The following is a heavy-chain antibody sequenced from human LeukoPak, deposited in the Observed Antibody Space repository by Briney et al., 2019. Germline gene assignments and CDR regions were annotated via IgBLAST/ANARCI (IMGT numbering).Heavy chain of an antibody. J-gene: IGHJ4*02. D-gene: IGHD4-17*01. CDR2: ISGYNGNT. V-gene: IGHV1-18*01. CDR1: GYSFTSYG. Sequence: GASVKVSCKASGYSFTSYGITWVRQAPGQGLEWMGWISGYNGNTKYAQKFQGRVTMTTDTSTSTAYMELRSLGSDDTAVYYCARDYGDYPSYWGQGTLVTVSS. CDR3: ARDYGDYPSY.